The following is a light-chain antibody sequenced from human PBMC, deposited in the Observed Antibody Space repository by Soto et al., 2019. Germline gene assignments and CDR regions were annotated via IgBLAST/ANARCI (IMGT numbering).Light chain of an antibody. J-gene: IGKJ5*01. V-gene: IGKV3-20*01. Sequence: EIVLTQSPATLSSFPCDIVNISCRASQALNTRLAWYQHKPGQAPRLLIYLTSNRAAGIPDRFSGRGSGTDFTLTISRLEPEDFAVYYCQQYGNSIPINCGQGKRLEIK. CDR1: QALNTR. CDR2: LTS. CDR3: QQYGNSIPIN.